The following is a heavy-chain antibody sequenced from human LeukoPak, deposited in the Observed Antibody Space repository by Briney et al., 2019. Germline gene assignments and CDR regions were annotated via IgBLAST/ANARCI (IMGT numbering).Heavy chain of an antibody. CDR2: ISAYNGNT. V-gene: IGHV1-18*01. CDR1: GYTFTTYG. Sequence: GASVKVSCKASGYTFTTYGITWVRQAPGQGLEWMGWISAYNGNTNYAQKLQGRVTMTTDTSTSTAYMELSSLRSEDTAVYYCATGFSSGWYGSYYYYYYMDVWGKGTTVTVSS. CDR3: ATGFSSGWYGSYYYYYYMDV. J-gene: IGHJ6*03. D-gene: IGHD6-19*01.